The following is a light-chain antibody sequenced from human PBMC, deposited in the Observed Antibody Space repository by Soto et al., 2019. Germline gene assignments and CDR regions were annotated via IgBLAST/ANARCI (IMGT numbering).Light chain of an antibody. Sequence: TQSPATLSVSPGERATLSCRASQSVSSNLAWYQQKRGQAPRRLIYGASIRATGIPDRFSGSGSGTDLTITISRLEPEDCELYDCQQYHTSPLTFGQGTKVDIK. CDR1: QSVSSN. J-gene: IGKJ1*01. CDR2: GAS. V-gene: IGKV3-20*01. CDR3: QQYHTSPLT.